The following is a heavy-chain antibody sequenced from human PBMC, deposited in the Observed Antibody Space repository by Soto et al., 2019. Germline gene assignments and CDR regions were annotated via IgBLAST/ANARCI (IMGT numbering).Heavy chain of an antibody. J-gene: IGHJ6*01. Sequence: QVQLVQSGAEVKKPESSVKVSCKASGGTFSNYALISWVRQAPGQGLEWMGGIIPIDATVNYAQKLQGRITITADESTTTAYMDLGTLRSEDTAVYYCARDLLGFGYTYGDVWGQGTTVTVSS. CDR2: IIPIDATV. D-gene: IGHD3-10*01. CDR3: ARDLLGFGYTYGDV. V-gene: IGHV1-69*12. CDR1: GGTFSNYA.